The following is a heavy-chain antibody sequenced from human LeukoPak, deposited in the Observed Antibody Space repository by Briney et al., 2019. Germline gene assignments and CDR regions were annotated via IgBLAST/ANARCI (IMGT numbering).Heavy chain of an antibody. D-gene: IGHD6-13*01. CDR2: ISAYNGNT. V-gene: IGHV1-18*01. CDR3: ARDPNSSGWYGGDY. J-gene: IGHJ4*02. CDR1: VYIFTSYG. Sequence: ASVNVSCKASVYIFTSYGITWVRQAPGQGLEWMGWISAYNGNTNYAQKLQGRVILTTDTSTSTAYMELRSLRSDDTAVYYCARDPNSSGWYGGDYWGQGTLVTVSS.